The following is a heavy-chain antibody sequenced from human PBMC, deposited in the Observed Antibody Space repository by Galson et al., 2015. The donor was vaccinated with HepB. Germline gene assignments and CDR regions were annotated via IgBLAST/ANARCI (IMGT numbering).Heavy chain of an antibody. CDR2: ISDSGGTT. D-gene: IGHD2-2*01. Sequence: SLRLSCAASGFTFTNYAMSWVRQAPGKGLEWVSGISDSGGTTYYADSVKGRFTISRDNSKNTLYLQMDSLSAEDTAVYYCAKKGGGYCSSTSCGDFDYWGQGTLVTVSS. CDR1: GFTFTNYA. V-gene: IGHV3-23*01. J-gene: IGHJ4*02. CDR3: AKKGGGYCSSTSCGDFDY.